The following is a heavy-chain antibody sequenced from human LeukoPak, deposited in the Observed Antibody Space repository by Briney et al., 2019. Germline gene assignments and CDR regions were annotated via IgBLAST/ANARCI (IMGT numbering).Heavy chain of an antibody. CDR1: GYTFTDYY. V-gene: IGHV1-2*02. CDR3: ARGLGWDSGTYLGA. J-gene: IGHJ5*02. Sequence: ASVTVSYKASGYTFTDYYMHWVRQAPRQGLEWMGWINPNSGDTNYAQKFQGRVSMTRDTSISTAYMDLSGLRSDDTALYYCARGLGWDSGTYLGAWGQGTLVTVSS. D-gene: IGHD1-26*01. CDR2: INPNSGDT.